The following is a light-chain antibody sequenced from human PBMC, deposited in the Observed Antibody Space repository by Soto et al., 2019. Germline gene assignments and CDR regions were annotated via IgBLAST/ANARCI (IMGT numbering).Light chain of an antibody. Sequence: QSALTQPASVSGSPGQSITISCTGTSSDVGKYNFVSWYRQHPGKVPKLIIFEVTKRPSGVSNRFSGSRSGNTASLTISGLQAEDEADYYCCLYGVSSNYVVFGGGTKLTVL. CDR3: CLYGVSSNYVV. J-gene: IGLJ2*01. V-gene: IGLV2-23*02. CDR1: SSDVGKYNF. CDR2: EVT.